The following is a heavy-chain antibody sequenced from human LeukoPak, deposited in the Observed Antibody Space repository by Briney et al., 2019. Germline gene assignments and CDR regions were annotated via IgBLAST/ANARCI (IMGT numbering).Heavy chain of an antibody. D-gene: IGHD6-13*01. CDR2: TNHSGST. CDR3: ARDRGYPDY. V-gene: IGHV4-34*01. J-gene: IGHJ4*02. CDR1: GGSFNFYH. Sequence: SETLSLTCVVYGGSFNFYHWSWIRQPPGKGLEWIGETNHSGSTKYSPSLKSRVTISVDRSKNQFSLKLSSVTAADTAVYYCARDRGYPDYWGQGTLVTVSS.